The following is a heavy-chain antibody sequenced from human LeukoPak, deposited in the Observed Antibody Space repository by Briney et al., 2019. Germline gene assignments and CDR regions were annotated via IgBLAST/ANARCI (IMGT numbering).Heavy chain of an antibody. Sequence: PSETLSLTCTVSGGSISSYYWSWIRQPPGKGLEWIGYIYYSGSTNYNPSLKRRVTISVNTSKNQFSLKLSSVTAADTAVYYCARDLISGYCSGGSCYSGPDDAFDIWGQGTMVTVSS. D-gene: IGHD2-15*01. CDR2: IYYSGST. CDR3: ARDLISGYCSGGSCYSGPDDAFDI. CDR1: GGSISSYY. V-gene: IGHV4-59*12. J-gene: IGHJ3*02.